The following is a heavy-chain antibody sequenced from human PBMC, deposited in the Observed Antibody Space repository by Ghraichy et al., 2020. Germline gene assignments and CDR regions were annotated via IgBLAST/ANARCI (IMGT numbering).Heavy chain of an antibody. CDR1: GFDFSDYA. Sequence: GGSLRLSCVASGFDFSDYAVTWVRQAPGKGLEWVSSISGSSNNEYYADSVKGRFTISRDNASNSVFLQMKRLRDDDTAVYFCVRGGSIRFLEAIGAQSSVAVSGTVAFDYWGQGTPVTVSS. CDR2: ISGSSNNE. CDR3: VRGGSIRFLEAIGAQSSVAVSGTVAFDY. D-gene: IGHD3-3*01. V-gene: IGHV3-21*01. J-gene: IGHJ4*02.